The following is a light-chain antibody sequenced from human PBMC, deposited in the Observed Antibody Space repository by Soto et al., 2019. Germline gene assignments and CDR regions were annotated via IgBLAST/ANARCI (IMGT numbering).Light chain of an antibody. CDR2: AND. J-gene: IGLJ2*01. CDR3: QSDNSTLSVV. CDR1: TSNIGAVYG. Sequence: QSVLPQPPSVSGAPGQSVTISCTGSTSNIGAVYGFHWYQQIRGTAPRLLIFANDNRPSWVPDRFSGSKSGTSASLTITGLQAEDEADYYCQSDNSTLSVVFGEGTKLTVL. V-gene: IGLV1-40*01.